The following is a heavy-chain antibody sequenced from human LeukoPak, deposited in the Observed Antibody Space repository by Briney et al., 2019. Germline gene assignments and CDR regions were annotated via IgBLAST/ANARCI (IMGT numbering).Heavy chain of an antibody. CDR2: IIPIFGTA. CDR3: ARGGSDQNNWFDP. D-gene: IGHD2-2*01. J-gene: IGHJ5*02. CDR1: GGTFSSYA. V-gene: IGHV1-69*01. Sequence: GSSVKVSCKASGGTFSSYAISRVRQAPGQGLEWMGGIIPIFGTANYAQKFQGRVTITADESTSTAYMELSSLRSEDTAVYYCARGGSDQNNWFDPWGQGTLVTVSS.